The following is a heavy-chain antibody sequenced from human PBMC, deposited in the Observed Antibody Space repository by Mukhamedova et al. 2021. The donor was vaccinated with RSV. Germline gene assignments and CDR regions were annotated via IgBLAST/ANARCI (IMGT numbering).Heavy chain of an antibody. D-gene: IGHD6-13*01. J-gene: IGHJ4*02. V-gene: IGHV5-10-1*01. CDR3: AREGSSWGY. Sequence: VRQMPGKGLEWMGRIDPSDSYTNYSPSFQGHVTISADKSISTAYLQWSSLKASDTAMHYCAREGSSWGYWGQGTLVTVSP. CDR2: IDPSDSYT.